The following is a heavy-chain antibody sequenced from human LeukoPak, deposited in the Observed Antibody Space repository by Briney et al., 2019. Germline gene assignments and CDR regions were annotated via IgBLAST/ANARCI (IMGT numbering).Heavy chain of an antibody. CDR3: ARYCSSTSCYMGDDAFDI. V-gene: IGHV1-8*03. Sequence: GASVKVSCKASGYTFTSYDINWVRQATGQGLEWMGWMNPNSGNTGYAQKFQGRVTITRNTSISTAHMELSSLRSEDTAVYYCARYCSSTSCYMGDDAFDIWGQGTMVTVSS. D-gene: IGHD2-2*02. J-gene: IGHJ3*02. CDR1: GYTFTSYD. CDR2: MNPNSGNT.